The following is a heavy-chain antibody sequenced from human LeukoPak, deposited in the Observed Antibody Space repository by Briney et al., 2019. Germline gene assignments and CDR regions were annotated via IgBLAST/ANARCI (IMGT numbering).Heavy chain of an antibody. J-gene: IGHJ6*03. CDR2: IRYDGSSK. CDR3: AKVSPLNYGDYGYYYYYYYMDV. Sequence: GGSLRLSCAASGFTFSSYGMHWVRQAPGKGLEWVAFIRYDGSSKYYADSVKGRFTISRDNSKNTLYLQMNSLRAEDTAVYYCAKVSPLNYGDYGYYYYYYYMDVWGKGTTVTVSS. V-gene: IGHV3-30*02. D-gene: IGHD4-17*01. CDR1: GFTFSSYG.